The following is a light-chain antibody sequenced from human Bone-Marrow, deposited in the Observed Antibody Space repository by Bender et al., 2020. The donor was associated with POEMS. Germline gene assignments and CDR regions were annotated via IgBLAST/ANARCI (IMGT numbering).Light chain of an antibody. CDR1: NSNIGSNA. CDR3: AAWDVSLSGVI. J-gene: IGLJ2*01. CDR2: QND. Sequence: QSVLTQPPSASGTPGQRVTISCSGGNSNIGSNAVNWYQQFPGTSHKLLIHQNDQRPSGVPDRFSGSKSGTSASLAISGLQSEDEADYYCAAWDVSLSGVIFGGGTKLTVL. V-gene: IGLV1-44*01.